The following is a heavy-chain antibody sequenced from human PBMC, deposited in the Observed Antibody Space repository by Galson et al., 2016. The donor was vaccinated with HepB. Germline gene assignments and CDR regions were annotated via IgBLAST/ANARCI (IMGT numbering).Heavy chain of an antibody. D-gene: IGHD2-2*01. CDR2: IYHSGNT. V-gene: IGHV4-4*02. Sequence: LSLTCAVSGGTISSGNWWSWVRQTPGNGLEWIGGIYHSGNTNYNPSLKSRVTISIDESKNHFSLKLTSVTAADTAVYYCARGEYQLLYTWFDSWGQGILVTVSS. CDR1: GGTISSGNW. J-gene: IGHJ5*01. CDR3: ARGEYQLLYTWFDS.